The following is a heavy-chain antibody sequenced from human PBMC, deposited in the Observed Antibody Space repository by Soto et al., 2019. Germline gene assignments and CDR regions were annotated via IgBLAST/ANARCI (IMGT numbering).Heavy chain of an antibody. V-gene: IGHV4-4*02. D-gene: IGHD1-26*01. J-gene: IGHJ4*02. CDR1: GDSIETETW. CDR2: IKHTGDA. Sequence: PSETLSLTCAVSGDSIETETWWSWLRQLPGTGLEWIGEIKHTGDANANPALRSRVSMSVDRTKNQFFLNLRSVSAADTAVYYCAKGFGNYWAFDYWGQGTLVTVSS. CDR3: AKGFGNYWAFDY.